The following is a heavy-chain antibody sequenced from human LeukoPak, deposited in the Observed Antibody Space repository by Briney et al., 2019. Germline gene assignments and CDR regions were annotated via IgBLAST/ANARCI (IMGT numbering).Heavy chain of an antibody. D-gene: IGHD6-13*01. CDR1: GFTFSDYN. J-gene: IGHJ4*02. V-gene: IGHV3-21*01. Sequence: GGSLRLSCAASGFTFSDYNMNWVRQAPGKGLEWVSSISSSSSYIYYADSVKGRFTISRDNAKNSLYLQMNSLRAEDTAVYYCARDVVAAAGAFDYWGQGTLVTVSS. CDR3: ARDVVAAAGAFDY. CDR2: ISSSSSYI.